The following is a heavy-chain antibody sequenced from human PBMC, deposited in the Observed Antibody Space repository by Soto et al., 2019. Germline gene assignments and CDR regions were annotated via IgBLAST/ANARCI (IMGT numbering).Heavy chain of an antibody. V-gene: IGHV3-21*01. J-gene: IGHJ3*02. CDR3: ARWGLLTYGAFDI. CDR1: GFTFSSYS. Sequence: GGSLRLSCAASGFTFSSYSMNWVRQAPGKGLEWVSSISSSSSYIYYADSVKGRFTISRDNAKNSLYLQMNSLRAEDTAVYYCARWGLLTYGAFDIWGQGTMVTVSS. D-gene: IGHD2-15*01. CDR2: ISSSSSYI.